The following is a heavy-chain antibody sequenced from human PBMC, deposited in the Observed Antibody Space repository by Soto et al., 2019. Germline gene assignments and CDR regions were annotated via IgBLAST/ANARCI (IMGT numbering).Heavy chain of an antibody. CDR1: GYSFTRYG. D-gene: IGHD3-16*01. CDR2: ISGYNANT. J-gene: IGHJ6*02. CDR3: ARMGDVPYYYYGLDV. V-gene: IGHV1-18*01. Sequence: QVQLVQSGAEVKKPGASVKVSCKASGYSFTRYGISWVRQAPGQGLERMGWISGYNANTNYPENLQGRVTMTTDTSTSTAYMEVRTLISDDTAVYYCARMGDVPYYYYGLDVWGQGTTVTVSS.